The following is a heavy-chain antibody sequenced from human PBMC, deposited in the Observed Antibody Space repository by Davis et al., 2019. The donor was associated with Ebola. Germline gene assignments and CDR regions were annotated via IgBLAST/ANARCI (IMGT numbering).Heavy chain of an antibody. CDR2: IPYLGPT. D-gene: IGHD4-17*01. V-gene: IGHV4-59*01. CDR3: ARGNYGDYIVLNYYNMDV. J-gene: IGHJ6*02. CDR1: GGSINNYF. Sequence: MPGGSLRLSCTVSGGSINNYFWSWIRQPPGKGLEWIGNIPYLGPTTYNPSLKLRVPLSVDTSKNQFSLTLSSVTAADTAVYYCARGNYGDYIVLNYYNMDVWGQGTTVTVSS.